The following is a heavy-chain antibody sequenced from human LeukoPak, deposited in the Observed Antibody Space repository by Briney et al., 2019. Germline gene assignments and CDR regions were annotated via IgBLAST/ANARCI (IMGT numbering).Heavy chain of an antibody. J-gene: IGHJ4*02. CDR1: GFTFSSYA. CDR3: AKDGSDYNNYDY. V-gene: IGHV3-23*01. D-gene: IGHD4-11*01. CDR2: ISGSGGST. Sequence: GGSLRLSCAASGFTFSSYAMSWVRQAPGKGLEWVSTISGSGGSTYYADSVKGRFTISRDNSKNTLYLQTNSLSAEDTAAYYCAKDGSDYNNYDYWGQGTLVTVSS.